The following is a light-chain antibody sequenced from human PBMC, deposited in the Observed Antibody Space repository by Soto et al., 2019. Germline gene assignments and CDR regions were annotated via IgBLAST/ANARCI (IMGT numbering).Light chain of an antibody. J-gene: IGKJ4*01. CDR1: ENVSKF. CDR3: QQSGSSPPALT. Sequence: VLTRYPATRSLSPGERSTPSCRSIENVSKFVDGYQQKPGQAPRLLIYGASNRATGIPARFSGSGSGTGFTLTISRLEPEDLAVYYCQQSGSSPPALTFGGGTKVDIK. V-gene: IGKV3-20*01. CDR2: GAS.